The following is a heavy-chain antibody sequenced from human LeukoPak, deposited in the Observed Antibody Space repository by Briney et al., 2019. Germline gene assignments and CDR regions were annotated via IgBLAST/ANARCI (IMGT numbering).Heavy chain of an antibody. CDR1: GFTFSSYA. J-gene: IGHJ6*03. CDR3: AKAYSSGWYFLGPYYYMDV. CDR2: ISGSGGST. D-gene: IGHD6-19*01. Sequence: GGSLRLSCAASGFTFSSYAMSWVRQAPGKGLEWVSAISGSGGSTYYADSVKGRFTISRDNSKNTLYLQMNSLRAEDTAVYYCAKAYSSGWYFLGPYYYMDVWGKGTTVTISS. V-gene: IGHV3-23*01.